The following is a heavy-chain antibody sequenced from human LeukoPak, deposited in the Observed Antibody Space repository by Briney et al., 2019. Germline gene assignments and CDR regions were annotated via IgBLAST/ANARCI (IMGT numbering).Heavy chain of an antibody. V-gene: IGHV1-24*01. Sequence: ASVKVSCKVSGYTLTELSMHWVRQAPGKGLEWMGGFDPEDGETIYAQKFQGRVTMTEDKSTDTACMELSSLRSEDTAVYYCATVRRYCSSTSCYRGIKGYYYYGMDVWGQGTTVTVSS. CDR3: ATVRRYCSSTSCYRGIKGYYYYGMDV. J-gene: IGHJ6*02. CDR2: FDPEDGET. D-gene: IGHD2-2*01. CDR1: GYTLTELS.